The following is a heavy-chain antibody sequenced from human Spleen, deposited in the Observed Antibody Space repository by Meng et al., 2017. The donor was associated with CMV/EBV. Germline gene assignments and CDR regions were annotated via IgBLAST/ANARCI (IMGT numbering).Heavy chain of an antibody. V-gene: IGHV3-23*01. CDR1: GLTFSSYA. CDR2: ISGSGSST. CDR3: ARGRHYPDY. D-gene: IGHD1-26*01. J-gene: IGHJ4*02. Sequence: GGSLRLSCVGSGLTFSSYAMHWVRQAPGKGLEWVSAISGSGSSTYYAPSVKGRFTVSRDNSKNTLYLQVNSLRAEDTAVYYCARGRHYPDYWGQGTLVTVSS.